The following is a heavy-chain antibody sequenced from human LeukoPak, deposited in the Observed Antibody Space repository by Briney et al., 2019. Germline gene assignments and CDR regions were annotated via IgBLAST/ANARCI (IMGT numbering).Heavy chain of an antibody. V-gene: IGHV3-33*01. CDR1: GFTFSSYG. D-gene: IGHD6-19*01. J-gene: IGHJ4*02. Sequence: PGVSLTLSCAASGFTFSSYGMHWLRQAPGQGLVWVAGIWNDESNKYYADSVRGRFTISRDTSKNTMYLQMSSRRAEDPAVYYCARSYSSGLSERSYFDYRGQGALVTVSS. CDR2: IWNDESNK. CDR3: ARSYSSGLSERSYFDY.